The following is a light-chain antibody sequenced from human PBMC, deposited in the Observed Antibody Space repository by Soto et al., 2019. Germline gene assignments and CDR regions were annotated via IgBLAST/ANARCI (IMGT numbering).Light chain of an antibody. CDR2: GAS. V-gene: IGKV3-20*01. J-gene: IGKJ5*01. Sequence: DIVLTQSPGTLSLSPGERATLSCMASQSISSIYLTWYQQKPGQAPRLLIYGASSRATGIPDRFSGSGSGTDFTLTISRLEPEDFAVYYCQQYGSSPTFGQGTRLEIK. CDR1: QSISSIY. CDR3: QQYGSSPT.